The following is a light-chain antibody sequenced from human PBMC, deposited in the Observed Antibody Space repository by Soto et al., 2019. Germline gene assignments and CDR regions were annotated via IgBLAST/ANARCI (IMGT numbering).Light chain of an antibody. Sequence: QSVLAQPAAVSGSPGQSITISCTGSSSDIGRYDFVSWYQQLPGKAPKLLLFEVNHRPSGVSDRFSGSKSCNTSSLTISGLQADDESHYYCCSYTCSPYLFGSGTKITVL. V-gene: IGLV2-14*01. CDR2: EVN. CDR3: CSYTCSPYL. CDR1: SSDIGRYDF. J-gene: IGLJ1*01.